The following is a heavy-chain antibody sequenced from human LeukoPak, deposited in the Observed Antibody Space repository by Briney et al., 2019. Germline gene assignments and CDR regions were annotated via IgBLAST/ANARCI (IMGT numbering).Heavy chain of an antibody. V-gene: IGHV4-34*01. Sequence: PSETLSLTCAVYGGSFSGYYWSWIRQPPGKGLEWIGEINHSGSTNYNLSLKSRVTISVDTSKNQFSLKLSSVTAADTAVYYCARGSAAMVEYWGQGTLVTVSS. CDR3: ARGSAAMVEY. CDR2: INHSGST. D-gene: IGHD5-18*01. CDR1: GGSFSGYY. J-gene: IGHJ4*02.